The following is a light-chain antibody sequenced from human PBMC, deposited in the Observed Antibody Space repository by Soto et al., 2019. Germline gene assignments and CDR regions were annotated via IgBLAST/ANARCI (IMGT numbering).Light chain of an antibody. J-gene: IGLJ1*01. V-gene: IGLV2-14*02. CDR3: QSYDSSLSGSYV. Sequence: QSALTQPASVSGSPEQSITISCTGTSSDVGAYNLVSWYQQHPGKAPRLIIYEGTKRPSGISHRFSGSKSDNTASLAITGLQAEDEADYYCQSYDSSLSGSYVFGTGTKLTVL. CDR2: EGT. CDR1: SSDVGAYNL.